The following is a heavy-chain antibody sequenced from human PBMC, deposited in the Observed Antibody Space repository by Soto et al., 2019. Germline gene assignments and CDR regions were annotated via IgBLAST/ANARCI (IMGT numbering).Heavy chain of an antibody. CDR1: GGAFSSYA. V-gene: IGHV1-69*01. D-gene: IGHD2-8*02. Sequence: QVQLVQSGAEVKKPGSSVKVSCKASGGAFSSYAISWVRQAPGQGLEWMGGNLPLFNISNYAQKLQGRDTIIADEPESTAYLGLSYLTSEDSADDSCSSRRPASGLWYFDL. J-gene: IGHJ2*01. CDR3: SSRRPASGLWYFDL. CDR2: NLPLFNIS.